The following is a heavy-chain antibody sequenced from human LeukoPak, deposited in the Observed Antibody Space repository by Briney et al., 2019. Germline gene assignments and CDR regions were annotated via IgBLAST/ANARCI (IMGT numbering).Heavy chain of an antibody. CDR1: AFTSSNYG. CDR3: AKEPIPMAGGYYFDY. V-gene: IGHV3-30*18. D-gene: IGHD6-19*01. Sequence: PGGSLRLSCAAPAFTSSNYGMHWVRQAPGKGLEWVAVVSYAGSTTYYADSVKGRFTISRDNSKNTLYLQMNSLRAEDTAVYYCAKEPIPMAGGYYFDYWGQGTLVTVSS. CDR2: VSYAGSTT. J-gene: IGHJ4*02.